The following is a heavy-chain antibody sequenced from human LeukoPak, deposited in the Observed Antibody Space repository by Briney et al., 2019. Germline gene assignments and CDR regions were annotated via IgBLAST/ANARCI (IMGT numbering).Heavy chain of an antibody. J-gene: IGHJ4*02. V-gene: IGHV4-34*01. CDR2: INHSGST. Sequence: PSETLSLTCVVYGGSFSGYYWSWIRQPPGKGLEWIGEINHSGSTNYNPSLKSRVTISVDTSKNQFSLKLSSVTAADTAVYYCARNLGYTFDYWGQGTLVTVS. CDR1: GGSFSGYY. D-gene: IGHD6-13*01. CDR3: ARNLGYTFDY.